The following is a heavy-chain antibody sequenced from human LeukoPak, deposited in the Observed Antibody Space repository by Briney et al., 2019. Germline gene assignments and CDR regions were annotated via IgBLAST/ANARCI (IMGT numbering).Heavy chain of an antibody. D-gene: IGHD3-22*01. CDR1: GGSFSGYY. V-gene: IGHV4-34*01. CDR2: INHSGST. CDR3: ARSANYFDTSGQDY. J-gene: IGHJ4*02. Sequence: PSETLSLTCAVSGGSFSGYYWSWIRQPPGKGLEWIGEINHSGSTNYNPSLKSRVTISVDTSKNQFSLKLSSVTAADTAVYYCARSANYFDTSGQDYWGQGTLVTVSS.